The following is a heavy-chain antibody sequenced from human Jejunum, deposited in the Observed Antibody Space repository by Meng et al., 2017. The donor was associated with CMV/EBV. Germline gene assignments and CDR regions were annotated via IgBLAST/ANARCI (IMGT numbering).Heavy chain of an antibody. J-gene: IGHJ4*02. V-gene: IGHV3-23*01. Sequence: SGFTFRRFTMSWVRQATGKVLEWVSTIPTYGDSTYYADFVKGRFNISRDNSKDTLYLEMTSLRAEDTALYYCAARVGPSGYYYFDSWGQGRLVTVSS. CDR1: GFTFRRFT. CDR2: IPTYGDST. D-gene: IGHD3-16*01. CDR3: AARVGPSGYYYFDS.